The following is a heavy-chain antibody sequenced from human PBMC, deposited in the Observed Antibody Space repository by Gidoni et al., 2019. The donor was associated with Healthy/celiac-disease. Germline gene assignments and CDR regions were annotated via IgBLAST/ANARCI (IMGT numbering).Heavy chain of an antibody. CDR3: ARDFKAVAGRGGYFDY. D-gene: IGHD6-19*01. CDR1: GFTFSSYA. J-gene: IGHJ4*02. CDR2: ISYDGSNK. Sequence: QVQLVSSGGGVVQPGRSLSLSCSASGFTFSSYAMHWVRQAPGQGLEWVAVISYDGSNKYYADSVKGRFTISRDNSKNTLYLQMNSLRAEDTAVYYCARDFKAVAGRGGYFDYWGQGTLVTVSS. V-gene: IGHV3-30-3*01.